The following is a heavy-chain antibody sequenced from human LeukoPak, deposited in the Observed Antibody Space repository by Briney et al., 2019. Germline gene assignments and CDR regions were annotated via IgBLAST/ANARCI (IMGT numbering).Heavy chain of an antibody. CDR2: ISGTDSGT. CDR3: AKCMSGSGVCLNFDS. CDR1: VFTFITYA. D-gene: IGHD2-21*02. J-gene: IGHJ4*02. Sequence: GGSLRLSCEASVFTFITYAMSWLRKAPGKGLQWLSGISGTDSGTYYTDSVKGWFTIDRDNSKNTVYLQIDSLRAEDTAVYYCAKCMSGSGVCLNFDSWGQGILVTVSS. V-gene: IGHV3-23*01.